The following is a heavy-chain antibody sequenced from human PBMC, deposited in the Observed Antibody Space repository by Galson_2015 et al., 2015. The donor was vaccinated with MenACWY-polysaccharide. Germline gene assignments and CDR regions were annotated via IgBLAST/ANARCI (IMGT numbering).Heavy chain of an antibody. Sequence: SLRLSGAASGFTISTYWMNWVRQAPGKGLVWVSRLNSAGSRTSYADSVKGRFTISRDNAKNTLYLQMNSLRAEDTALYYCAIEFSGNYLYQTDSFDIWGQGTMVTVSS. D-gene: IGHD1-26*01. CDR1: GFTISTYW. V-gene: IGHV3-74*01. CDR2: LNSAGSRT. CDR3: AIEFSGNYLYQTDSFDI. J-gene: IGHJ3*02.